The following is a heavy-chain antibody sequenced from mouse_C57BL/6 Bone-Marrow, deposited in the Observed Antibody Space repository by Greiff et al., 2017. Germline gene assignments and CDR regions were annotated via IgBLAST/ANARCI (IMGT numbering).Heavy chain of an antibody. CDR1: GYSFTDSN. CDR2: INPNYGTT. Sequence: EVPLQQSGPELVKPGASVKISCKASGYSFTDSNMNWVKQSNGKRLEWIGVINPNYGTTSYNQKFKGKATLTVDQSSSTAYMQLNSLTSEDSAVYYCARIYYDYLYYAMDYWGQGTSVTVSS. J-gene: IGHJ4*01. CDR3: ARIYYDYLYYAMDY. D-gene: IGHD2-4*01. V-gene: IGHV1-39*01.